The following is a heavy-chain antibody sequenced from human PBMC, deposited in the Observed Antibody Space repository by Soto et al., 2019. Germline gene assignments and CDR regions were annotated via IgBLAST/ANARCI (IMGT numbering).Heavy chain of an antibody. CDR2: IYYSGST. CDR1: GGSISSSSYY. CDR3: ARTGDHLTIFGVVIDH. J-gene: IGHJ4*02. Sequence: SETLSLTCTVSGGSISSSSYYWGWIRQPPGKGLEWIGSIYYSGSTYYNPSLKSRVTISVDTSKNQFSLKLSSVTAADTAVYYCARTGDHLTIFGVVIDHWGQGTLVTVSS. D-gene: IGHD3-3*01. V-gene: IGHV4-39*01.